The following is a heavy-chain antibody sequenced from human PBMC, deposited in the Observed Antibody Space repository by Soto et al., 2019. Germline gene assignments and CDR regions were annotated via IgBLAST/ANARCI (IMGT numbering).Heavy chain of an antibody. Sequence: PSETLSLTCTVSGGSISSRSYYWGWIRQPPGKGLEWIGSIYYSGSTYYNPSLKSRVTISVDTSKNQFSLKLSSVTAADTAVYYCARHRSYTMVRGVVGWFDPWGQGTLVTVSS. D-gene: IGHD3-10*01. J-gene: IGHJ5*02. CDR2: IYYSGST. CDR3: ARHRSYTMVRGVVGWFDP. CDR1: GGSISSRSYY. V-gene: IGHV4-39*01.